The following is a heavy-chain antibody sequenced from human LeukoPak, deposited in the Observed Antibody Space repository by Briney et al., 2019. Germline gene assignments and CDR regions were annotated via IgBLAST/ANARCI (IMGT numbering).Heavy chain of an antibody. D-gene: IGHD3-16*02. Sequence: ASVKVSCKASGYTFTSYGISWVRQAPGQGLEWMGWISAYNGNTNYAQKLQGRVTMTTDTSTSTAYMELRSLRSDDTAVYYCARDRYDYVWGSYRGSFDYWGQGTLVTVSS. CDR2: ISAYNGNT. V-gene: IGHV1-18*01. CDR3: ARDRYDYVWGSYRGSFDY. J-gene: IGHJ4*02. CDR1: GYTFTSYG.